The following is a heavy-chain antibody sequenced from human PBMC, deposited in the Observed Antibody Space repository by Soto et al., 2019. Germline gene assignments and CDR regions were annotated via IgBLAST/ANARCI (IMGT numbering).Heavy chain of an antibody. J-gene: IGHJ4*02. D-gene: IGHD5-12*01. V-gene: IGHV4-59*01. Sequence: SETLSLTCIVSGGSISGYHWSWIRQPPGKGLEWIGYIYYSGSTNYNPSLKSRVTISVDTSKNQFSLKLTSVTAADTAVYCCASSNSGYDSGDNWGQGTLVTVS. CDR2: IYYSGST. CDR1: GGSISGYH. CDR3: ASSNSGYDSGDN.